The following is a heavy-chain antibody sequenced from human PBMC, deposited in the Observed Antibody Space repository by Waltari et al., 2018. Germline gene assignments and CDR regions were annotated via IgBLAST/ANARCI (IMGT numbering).Heavy chain of an antibody. V-gene: IGHV3-23*01. CDR3: AKGLDLFDS. D-gene: IGHD6-19*01. CDR2: SSASGVST. Sequence: EVQLLESGGGLVQPGGSLELSCTASGFNFSGYAISWVRQSPEKGLEWVSSSSASGVSTYYADSVKGRFTIHRDNSKKTLYLQMNSLRAEDTALYYCAKGLDLFDSWGQGTLVTVSS. CDR1: GFNFSGYA. J-gene: IGHJ4*02.